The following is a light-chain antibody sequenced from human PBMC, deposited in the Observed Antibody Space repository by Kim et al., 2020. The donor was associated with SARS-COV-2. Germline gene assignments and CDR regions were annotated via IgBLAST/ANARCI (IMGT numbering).Light chain of an antibody. J-gene: IGKJ4*01. V-gene: IGKV1-12*01. CDR3: QQTDTFPLT. CDR1: QGISSW. Sequence: ASVGDRVTITCRASQGISSWLAWYQQKPGEAPILLIYGASSLQRGVPSRFSGSGSGTDFTLTISSLQPEDSAAHYCQQTDTFPLTFGGGTKVDIK. CDR2: GAS.